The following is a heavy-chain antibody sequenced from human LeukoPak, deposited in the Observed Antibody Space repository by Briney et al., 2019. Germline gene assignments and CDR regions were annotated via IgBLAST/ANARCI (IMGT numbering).Heavy chain of an antibody. J-gene: IGHJ4*02. CDR2: INPNSGGT. V-gene: IGHV1-2*02. D-gene: IGHD1-1*01. CDR1: GYMFTGYY. CDR3: ARGPRYNWNDQGGYYFDY. Sequence: ASVKVSCKASGYMFTGYYMHWVRQAPGQGLEWMGWINPNSGGTNYAQKFQGRVTMTRDTSISTAYMELSSLRSDDTAVYYCARGPRYNWNDQGGYYFDYWGQGTLVTVSS.